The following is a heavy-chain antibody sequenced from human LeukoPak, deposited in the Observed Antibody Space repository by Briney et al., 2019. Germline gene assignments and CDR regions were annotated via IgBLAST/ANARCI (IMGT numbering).Heavy chain of an antibody. Sequence: ASVKVSCKVSGYTLTELSMHWVRQAPGKGLESMGGFDPEDGETIYAQKFQGRVTMTEDTSTDTAYMELGSLRSEDTAVYYCATLGATVADYWGQGTLVTVSS. V-gene: IGHV1-24*01. D-gene: IGHD4-23*01. CDR3: ATLGATVADY. CDR1: GYTLTELS. J-gene: IGHJ4*02. CDR2: FDPEDGET.